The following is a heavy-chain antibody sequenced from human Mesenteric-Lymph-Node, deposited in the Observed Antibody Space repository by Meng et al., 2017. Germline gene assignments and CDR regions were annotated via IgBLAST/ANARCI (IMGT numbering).Heavy chain of an antibody. Sequence: GGSLRLSCVASGFSFSSYWMAWVRQAPGKGLQWVGNIDKDGSEENYVESVKGRFTTSRDNAKNSLYLQMNSLRDEDTAVYYCARDLDCSGGACYSGFDYWGQGTLVTVSS. D-gene: IGHD2-15*01. J-gene: IGHJ4*02. V-gene: IGHV3-7*01. CDR2: IDKDGSEE. CDR1: GFSFSSYW. CDR3: ARDLDCSGGACYSGFDY.